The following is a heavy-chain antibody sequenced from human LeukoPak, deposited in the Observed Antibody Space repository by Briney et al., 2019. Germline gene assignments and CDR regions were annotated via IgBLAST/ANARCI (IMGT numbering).Heavy chain of an antibody. CDR1: GFTFSSYG. CDR2: IWYDGSNK. J-gene: IGHJ4*02. Sequence: RSLRLSCAASGFTFSSYGMHWLRQAPGKGLEWVAVIWYDGSNKYYADSVKGRFTISRDNSKNTLYLQMNSLRAEDTAVYYCARDRQYYFDYWGQGTLVTVSS. CDR3: ARDRQYYFDY. V-gene: IGHV3-33*01. D-gene: IGHD6-19*01.